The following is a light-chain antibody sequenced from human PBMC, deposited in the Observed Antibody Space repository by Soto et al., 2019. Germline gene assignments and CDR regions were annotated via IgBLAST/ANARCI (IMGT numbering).Light chain of an antibody. J-gene: IGLJ2*01. CDR3: SSYAGSNKMV. Sequence: QSALTQPPSASGSPGESVTMSCTGTSRDVGGYVYVSWFQQHPGKAPKLIIFEVNTRPSGVPDRFSGSRSGNTASLTVSVLQMEDEADYYCSSYAGSNKMVFGGGNKLTVL. CDR2: EVN. CDR1: SRDVGGYVY. V-gene: IGLV2-8*01.